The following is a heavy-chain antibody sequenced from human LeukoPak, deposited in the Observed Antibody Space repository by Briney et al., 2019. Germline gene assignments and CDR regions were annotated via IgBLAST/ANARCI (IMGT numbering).Heavy chain of an antibody. V-gene: IGHV3-48*03. Sequence: GGSLRLSCAASGFTFSSYEMNWVRQAPGKGLEWVSYISSSGSTIYYADSVKGRFTISRDNAKNSLYLQMNSLRAEDTAVYYCAREKWELRANWFDPWGQGTLVTVSS. J-gene: IGHJ5*02. CDR3: AREKWELRANWFDP. CDR2: ISSSGSTI. CDR1: GFTFSSYE. D-gene: IGHD1-26*01.